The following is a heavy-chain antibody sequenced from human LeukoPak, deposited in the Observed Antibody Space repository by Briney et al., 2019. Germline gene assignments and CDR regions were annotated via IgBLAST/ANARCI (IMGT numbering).Heavy chain of an antibody. CDR1: GFTFSSYW. V-gene: IGHV3-7*01. CDR2: IKQDGSEK. J-gene: IGHJ4*02. D-gene: IGHD3-10*01. CDR3: GRGRVRYYFDY. Sequence: SGGPLRLSCAASGFTFSSYWMSWVRQAPGKGLEWVANIKQDGSEKYYVDSAKGRFTISRDNAKNSLYLQMNSLRAEDTAVYYCGRGRVRYYFDYWGQGTLVTVSS.